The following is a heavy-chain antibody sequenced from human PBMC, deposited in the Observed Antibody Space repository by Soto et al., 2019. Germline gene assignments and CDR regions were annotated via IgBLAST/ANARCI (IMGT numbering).Heavy chain of an antibody. D-gene: IGHD2-21*01. J-gene: IGHJ5*02. CDR3: ARDAFCGSGTCRVGHWFDP. Sequence: SETLSLTCAVSGGPFSGVYWSWIRQPPGKGLEWIGGVNHRGSANYNPSLESRVTMSVDTSKNQLSLKLTSVTAADSAVYYCARDAFCGSGTCRVGHWFDPWGQGTLVTVSS. V-gene: IGHV4-34*01. CDR1: GGPFSGVY. CDR2: VNHRGSA.